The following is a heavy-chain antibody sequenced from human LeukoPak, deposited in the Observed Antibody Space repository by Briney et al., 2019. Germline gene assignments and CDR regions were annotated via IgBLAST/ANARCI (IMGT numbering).Heavy chain of an antibody. CDR1: GGSISSYY. Sequence: SETLSLTCTVSGGSISSYYWSWIRQPPGKGLEWIGYIYYSGSTNYNPSLKSRVTISVDTSKDQFSLKLSSVTAADTAVYYCARGQWLVDYWGQGTLVTVSS. J-gene: IGHJ4*02. CDR3: ARGQWLVDY. V-gene: IGHV4-59*01. CDR2: IYYSGST. D-gene: IGHD6-19*01.